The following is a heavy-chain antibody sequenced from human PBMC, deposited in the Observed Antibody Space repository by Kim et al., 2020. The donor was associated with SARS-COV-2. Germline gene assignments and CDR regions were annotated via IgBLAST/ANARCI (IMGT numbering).Heavy chain of an antibody. V-gene: IGHV3-21*01. Sequence: GGSLRLSCAASGFTFSSYSMNWVRQAPGKGLEWVSSISSSSSYIYYADSVKGRFTISRDNAKNSLYLQMNSLRAEDTAVYYCARENGTDIVVVPAANPFDYWGQGTLVTVSS. D-gene: IGHD2-2*01. CDR3: ARENGTDIVVVPAANPFDY. CDR1: GFTFSSYS. CDR2: ISSSSSYI. J-gene: IGHJ4*02.